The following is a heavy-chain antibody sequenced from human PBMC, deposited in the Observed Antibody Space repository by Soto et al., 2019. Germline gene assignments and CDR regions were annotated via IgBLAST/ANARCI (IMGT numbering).Heavy chain of an antibody. J-gene: IGHJ2*01. CDR1: GFTFSSYV. D-gene: IGHD5-18*01. CDR2: ISDGGARK. Sequence: EVQLLESGGGLIQPGGSLRLSCAASGFTFSSYVMSWVRQAPGKGLEWVSRISDGGARKDYADSVKGRFTISRDTSRNTLFLQMNSLRVEDTALYYCATKRTAMSDWYFDLWGRGTLVTVSS. CDR3: ATKRTAMSDWYFDL. V-gene: IGHV3-23*01.